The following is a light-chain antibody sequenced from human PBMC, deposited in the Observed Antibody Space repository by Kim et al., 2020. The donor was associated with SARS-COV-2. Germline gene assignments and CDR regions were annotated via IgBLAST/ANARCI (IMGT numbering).Light chain of an antibody. V-gene: IGKV1-5*01. CDR3: QQYNTYPWT. J-gene: IGKJ1*01. CDR2: DAS. CDR1: QSISSW. Sequence: DIQTTQSPSTLSASVGDRVTITCRASQSISSWLAWYQQNPGKPLNLLIYDASSLASGVPSRFSGTGSGTEFTLTISSLQPDDFATYYCQQYNTYPWTFGQGTKVDIK.